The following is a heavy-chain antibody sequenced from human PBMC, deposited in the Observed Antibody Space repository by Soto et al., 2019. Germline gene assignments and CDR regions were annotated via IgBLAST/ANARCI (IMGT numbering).Heavy chain of an antibody. CDR1: GGSISSDY. CDR2: INYVGST. CDR3: ARGGIVSGAAGDYYCGMDV. D-gene: IGHD6-13*01. Sequence: SETLSLTCTVSGGSISSDYCCWCRRQPGEGVEWIEYINYVGSTNNDPSLKSRATISVDTSKNQFPRRRSSGTAADTAGYYCARGGIVSGAAGDYYCGMDVWGQGTTSTVS. J-gene: IGHJ6*02. V-gene: IGHV4-59*01.